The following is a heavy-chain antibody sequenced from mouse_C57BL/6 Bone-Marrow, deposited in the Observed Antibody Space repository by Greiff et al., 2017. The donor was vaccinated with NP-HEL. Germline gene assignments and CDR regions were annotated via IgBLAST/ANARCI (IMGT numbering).Heavy chain of an antibody. Sequence: EVHLVESGEGLVKPGGSLKLSCAASGFTFSSYAMSWVRQTPEKRLEWVAYISSGGDYIYYADTVKGRFTISRDNARNTLYLQMSSLKSEDTAMYYCTRQLRLYYAMDYWGQGTSVTVSS. CDR2: ISSGGDYI. CDR1: GFTFSSYA. D-gene: IGHD3-2*02. CDR3: TRQLRLYYAMDY. J-gene: IGHJ4*01. V-gene: IGHV5-9-1*02.